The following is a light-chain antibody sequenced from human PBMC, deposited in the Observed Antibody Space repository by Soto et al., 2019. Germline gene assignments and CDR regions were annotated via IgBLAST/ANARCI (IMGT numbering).Light chain of an antibody. CDR3: SSFTSDITYV. Sequence: QSVLTRPASVSGSPGQSITISCTGTSSDVGGYNSVSWYRQDPGKAPKLRIYDVTNRPSGVSNRFSGSKTANTASLTISGLQAEDEADYYCSSFTSDITYVFGAGTKVTVL. CDR2: DVT. V-gene: IGLV2-14*01. J-gene: IGLJ1*01. CDR1: SSDVGGYNS.